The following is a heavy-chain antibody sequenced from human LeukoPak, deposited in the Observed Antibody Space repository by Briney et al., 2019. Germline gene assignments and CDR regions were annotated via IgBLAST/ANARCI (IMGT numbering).Heavy chain of an antibody. D-gene: IGHD5-18*01. J-gene: IGHJ5*02. Sequence: APVKVSCKASGYTFTSYGISWVRQAPGQGREWMGWISAYNGNTNYAQKLQGRVTMTTDTSTSTAYMELRSLRSDDTAVYCCAREGVDTAMVDPWGQGTLVTVSS. CDR2: ISAYNGNT. V-gene: IGHV1-18*04. CDR3: AREGVDTAMVDP. CDR1: GYTFTSYG.